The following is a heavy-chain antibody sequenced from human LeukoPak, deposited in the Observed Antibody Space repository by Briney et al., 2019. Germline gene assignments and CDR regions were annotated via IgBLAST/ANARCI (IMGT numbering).Heavy chain of an antibody. J-gene: IGHJ4*02. CDR2: INPSGGST. CDR1: GYTFTSYY. Sequence: ASVKVSCKASGYTFTSYYMHWVRQAPGQGLEWMGIINPSGGSTSYAQKFQGRVTMTRDTFTSTVYMELSSLRSEDTAVYYCARAIHSLSSGDPEFDYWGQGTLVTVSS. D-gene: IGHD2-15*01. V-gene: IGHV1-46*01. CDR3: ARAIHSLSSGDPEFDY.